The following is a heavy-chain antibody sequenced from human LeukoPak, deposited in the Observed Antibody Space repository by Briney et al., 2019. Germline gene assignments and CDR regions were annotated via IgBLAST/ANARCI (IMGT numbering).Heavy chain of an antibody. V-gene: IGHV3-23*01. Sequence: GGSLRLSCAAPGFTFSSYAMSWVRQAPGKGLEWVSAISGSGGSTYYADSVKGRFTISRDNSKNTLYLQMNSLRAEDTAVYYCAKILGPGSYFPNDAFDIWGQGTMVTVSS. CDR1: GFTFSSYA. CDR3: AKILGPGSYFPNDAFDI. J-gene: IGHJ3*02. CDR2: ISGSGGST. D-gene: IGHD3-10*01.